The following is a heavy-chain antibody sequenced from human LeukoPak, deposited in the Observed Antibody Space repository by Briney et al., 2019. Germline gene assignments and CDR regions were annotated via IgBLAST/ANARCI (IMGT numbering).Heavy chain of an antibody. Sequence: ASVKVSCKTSGYTFTHYAIHWVRQAPGQRLEWMGWINAGHGNTKYSQNFQGRVTITRDTSASTAYMELSSLRSEDTAVYYCARGAGFAEPLPEYWGQGTLLTVSS. CDR1: GYTFTHYA. CDR2: INAGHGNT. D-gene: IGHD1-14*01. J-gene: IGHJ4*02. CDR3: ARGAGFAEPLPEY. V-gene: IGHV1-3*01.